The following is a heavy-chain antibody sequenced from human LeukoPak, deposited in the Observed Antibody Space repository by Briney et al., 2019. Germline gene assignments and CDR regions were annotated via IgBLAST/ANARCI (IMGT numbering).Heavy chain of an antibody. V-gene: IGHV4-59*01. Sequence: PSETLSLTCTVSGGSISSYYWSWIRQPPGKGLEWIGYIYYSGSTNYNPSLKSRVTISVDTSKNQFSLKLSSVTAADTAVYYCARVEADYVWGSYLFDYWGQGTLVTVSS. CDR2: IYYSGST. D-gene: IGHD3-16*01. CDR1: GGSISSYY. J-gene: IGHJ4*02. CDR3: ARVEADYVWGSYLFDY.